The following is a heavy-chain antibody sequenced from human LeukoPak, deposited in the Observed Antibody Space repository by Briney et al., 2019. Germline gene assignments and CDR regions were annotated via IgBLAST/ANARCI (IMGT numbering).Heavy chain of an antibody. Sequence: ASVKVSCKASGGTFSSYAISWVRQAPGQGLEWMGWTSGYNAKTKYVQKFQGRITMTIDTSTSTAYMELSSLISEDTAVYYCAAPQSRISSYYYVMDVWGQGTTVTVSS. V-gene: IGHV1-18*01. J-gene: IGHJ6*02. CDR2: TSGYNAKT. D-gene: IGHD2-15*01. CDR3: AAPQSRISSYYYVMDV. CDR1: GGTFSSYA.